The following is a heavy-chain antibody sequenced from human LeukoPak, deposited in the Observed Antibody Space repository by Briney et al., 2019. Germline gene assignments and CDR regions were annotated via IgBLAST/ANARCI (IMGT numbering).Heavy chain of an antibody. CDR3: AKGEVGYSYGEIDY. J-gene: IGHJ4*02. CDR2: ISGSGGGT. D-gene: IGHD5-18*01. V-gene: IGHV3-23*01. Sequence: GGSLRLSCAASGFTFSSYAMSWVRQAPGKGLEWVSAISGSGGGTYYADSVKGRFTISRDNSKNTLYLQMNSLRAEDTAVYYCAKGEVGYSYGEIDYWGQGTLVTVSS. CDR1: GFTFSSYA.